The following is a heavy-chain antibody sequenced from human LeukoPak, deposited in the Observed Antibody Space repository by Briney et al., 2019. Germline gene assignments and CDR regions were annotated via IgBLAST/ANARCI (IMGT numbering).Heavy chain of an antibody. V-gene: IGHV6-1*01. CDR2: TYYRSKRYN. CDR3: ARSISSGGFRLDY. J-gene: IGHJ4*02. CDR1: GDSVSSNTAA. Sequence: SQTLSLTCAISGDSVSSNTAAWNWIRQSPSRGLEWLGRTYYRSKRYNDYAVSVKSRITINPDTSTNPVSQQLHSLTPEDTAVYYCARSISSGGFRLDYWGQGTLVTVSS. D-gene: IGHD3-3*02.